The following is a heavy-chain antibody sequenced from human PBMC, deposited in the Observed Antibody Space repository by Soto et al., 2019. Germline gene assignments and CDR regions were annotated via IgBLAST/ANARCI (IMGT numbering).Heavy chain of an antibody. J-gene: IGHJ4*02. D-gene: IGHD2-2*01. CDR2: ISGSGGST. CDR3: VKDGESISSNKPLDY. V-gene: IGHV3-23*01. CDR1: GFTFSSYA. Sequence: EVQLLEAGGGLVQPGGSLRLSCAASGFTFSSYAMSWVRQAPGKGLEWVSDISGSGGSTYYADSVKGRFTISRDNRRNTLNMQMNSLRAEDTAVYYGVKDGESISSNKPLDYWGQGTLVTVSS.